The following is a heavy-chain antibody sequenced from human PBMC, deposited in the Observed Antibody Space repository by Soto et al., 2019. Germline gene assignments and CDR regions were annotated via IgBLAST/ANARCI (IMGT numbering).Heavy chain of an antibody. D-gene: IGHD2-15*01. V-gene: IGHV3-7*01. J-gene: IGHJ4*02. CDR2: IKQDGSEK. CDR3: ARMLVVAATPAFDY. CDR1: GFTFSSYW. Sequence: PGGSLRLSCAASGFTFSSYWMSWVRQAPGKGLEWVANIKQDGSEKYYVDSVKGRFTISRDNAKNSLYLQMNSLRAEDTAVYYCARMLVVAATPAFDYWGQGTLVTVSS.